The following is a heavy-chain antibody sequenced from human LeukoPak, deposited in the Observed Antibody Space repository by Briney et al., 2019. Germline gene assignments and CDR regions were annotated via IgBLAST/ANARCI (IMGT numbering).Heavy chain of an antibody. CDR2: IYHCGST. Sequence: SETLTLTCAVSGGPISSSDWWSWVRQPPGKGLEWIGEIYHCGSTNYSPPRKSRVTISVDKSKNQFSLKLSSVTAADTAVYYCARAKWGLYSSGSYSLYYWGQGTLVTVSS. V-gene: IGHV4-4*02. D-gene: IGHD3-10*01. CDR3: ARAKWGLYSSGSYSLYY. CDR1: GGPISSSDW. J-gene: IGHJ4*02.